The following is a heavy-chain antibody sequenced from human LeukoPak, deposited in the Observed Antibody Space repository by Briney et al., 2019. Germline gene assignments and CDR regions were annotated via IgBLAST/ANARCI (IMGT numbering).Heavy chain of an antibody. D-gene: IGHD3-16*01. J-gene: IGHJ6*02. V-gene: IGHV3-74*01. Sequence: GGSLRLSCAASGFTFSSYWTHWVRQAPGKGLVWVSHINTDGSSTSYADSVKGRFTISRDNAKNTLYLQMNSLRAEDTAVYYCARGGGGHSNGMDVWGQGTTVTVSS. CDR3: ARGGGGHSNGMDV. CDR2: INTDGSST. CDR1: GFTFSSYW.